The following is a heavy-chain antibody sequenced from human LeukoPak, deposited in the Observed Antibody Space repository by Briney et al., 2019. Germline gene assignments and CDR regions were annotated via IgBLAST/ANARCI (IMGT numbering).Heavy chain of an antibody. CDR2: IIPILGIA. Sequence: ASVKVSCNASGGTFSSYSISWVRHATGQGLASMGRIIPILGIANYAQKFQGRVTITAVKSTSTAYLELSSLRSEDTVVYYCARADYYDSSGYQGADYWYFDLWGRGTLVTVCS. V-gene: IGHV1-69*02. CDR3: ARADYYDSSGYQGADYWYFDL. J-gene: IGHJ2*01. D-gene: IGHD3-22*01. CDR1: GGTFSSYS.